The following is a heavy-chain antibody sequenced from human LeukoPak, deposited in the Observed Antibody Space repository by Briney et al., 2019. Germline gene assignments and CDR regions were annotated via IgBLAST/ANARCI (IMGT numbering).Heavy chain of an antibody. CDR1: GYTFTDYY. J-gene: IGHJ4*02. D-gene: IGHD4-17*01. V-gene: IGHV1-2*02. CDR2: INPNSGDT. Sequence: ASVKVSCKASGYTFTDYYMHWVRQAPGQGLEWMGWINPNSGDTHYSQKFQGRVTVTRDTSITTAYMDLSSLSSDDTAVYYCATDCGDHESAYWGQGTLVTVSS. CDR3: ATDCGDHESAY.